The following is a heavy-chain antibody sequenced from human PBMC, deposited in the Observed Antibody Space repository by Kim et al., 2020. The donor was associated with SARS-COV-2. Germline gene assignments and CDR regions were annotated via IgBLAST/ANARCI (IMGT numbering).Heavy chain of an antibody. J-gene: IGHJ6*03. CDR1: GFTFSSYA. CDR3: ARVGGPPPTYYDFWSGYSYYYYYMDV. D-gene: IGHD3-3*01. CDR2: ISSNGGST. V-gene: IGHV3-64*01. Sequence: GGSLRLSCAASGFTFSSYAMHWVRQAPGKGLEYVSAISSNGGSTYYANSVKGRFTISRDNSKNTLYLQMGSLRAEDMAVYYCARVGGPPPTYYDFWSGYSYYYYYMDVWGKGTTVTVSS.